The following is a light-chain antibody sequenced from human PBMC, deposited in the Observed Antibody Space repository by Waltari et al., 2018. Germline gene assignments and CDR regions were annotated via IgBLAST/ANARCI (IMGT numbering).Light chain of an antibody. CDR1: SSDVGGYNF. CDR3: CSYVGGGTLV. J-gene: IGLJ2*01. CDR2: DVT. V-gene: IGLV2-23*02. Sequence: QSALTQPASVSGSPGQSITISCMGTSSDVGGYNFVSGYQQHPGKAPKRMIYDVTKRPSGVSNRFSGSKSGNTASLTISGLQAEDEADYYCCSYVGGGTLVFGGGTNVTVL.